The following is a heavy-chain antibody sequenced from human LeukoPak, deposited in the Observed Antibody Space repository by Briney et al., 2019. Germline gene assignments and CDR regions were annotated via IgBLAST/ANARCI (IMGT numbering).Heavy chain of an antibody. Sequence: PGGSLRLSCAASGFTFSSYGMHWVRQAPGKGLEWVSGISWNSGSIGYADSVKGRFTISRDNAKNSLYVQMNSLRAEDTALYYCAKDIQQWLTSTLDYWGQGTLVTVSS. CDR3: AKDIQQWLTSTLDY. CDR1: GFTFSSYG. CDR2: ISWNSGSI. V-gene: IGHV3-9*01. J-gene: IGHJ4*02. D-gene: IGHD6-19*01.